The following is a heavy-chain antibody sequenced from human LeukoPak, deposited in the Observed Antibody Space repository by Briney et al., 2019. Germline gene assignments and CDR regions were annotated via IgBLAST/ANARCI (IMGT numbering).Heavy chain of an antibody. CDR3: ARDFHSFYYGMDV. J-gene: IGHJ6*02. V-gene: IGHV1-2*02. Sequence: ASVKVSCKASGYTFTGYYMHWVRQAPGQGLEWMGWINPNSGGTNYAQKFQGRVTMTRDTSISTAYMELSRLRSDDTAAYYCARDFHSFYYGMDVWGQGTTVTVSS. D-gene: IGHD3-16*01. CDR1: GYTFTGYY. CDR2: INPNSGGT.